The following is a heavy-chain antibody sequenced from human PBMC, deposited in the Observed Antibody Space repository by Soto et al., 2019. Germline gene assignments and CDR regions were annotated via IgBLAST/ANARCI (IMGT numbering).Heavy chain of an antibody. Sequence: PSETLSLTCTVSGGSISSSSYYWGWIRQPPGKGLEWIGSIYYSGSTYYNPSLKSRVTISVDTSKNQFSLKLSSVTAADTAVYCCARLEDDSSGYYYGDYYYYGMDVWGQGTXVTVSS. CDR1: GGSISSSSYY. J-gene: IGHJ6*02. D-gene: IGHD3-22*01. V-gene: IGHV4-39*01. CDR2: IYYSGST. CDR3: ARLEDDSSGYYYGDYYYYGMDV.